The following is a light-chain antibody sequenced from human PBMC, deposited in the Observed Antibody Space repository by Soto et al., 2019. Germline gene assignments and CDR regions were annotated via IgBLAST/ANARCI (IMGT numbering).Light chain of an antibody. CDR1: QSVGSTY. Sequence: ETVLTQSPGTLSLSPGERATLSCRASQSVGSTYLAWYQQKPGQAPRLLIYDTFSRSTGIPDRFSGGGSGTDFTLTISRLEPEDFAVYHCQQYGNPPWTFGQGTKLEIK. J-gene: IGKJ2*01. CDR3: QQYGNPPWT. CDR2: DTF. V-gene: IGKV3-20*01.